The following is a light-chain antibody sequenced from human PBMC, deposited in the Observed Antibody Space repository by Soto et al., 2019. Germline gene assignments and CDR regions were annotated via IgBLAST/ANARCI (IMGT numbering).Light chain of an antibody. CDR2: WND. J-gene: IGLJ1*01. Sequence: QLVLTQPPSASGTPGERVTISCSGSSSNIGTNYVYWYHHLPGTAPKVLIYWNDQRSSGVPDRFSGSKSATSASLAISGLRSEDEADYYCAAWDDSLSGYVFGTGTKLTVL. CDR1: SSNIGTNY. CDR3: AAWDDSLSGYV. V-gene: IGLV1-47*01.